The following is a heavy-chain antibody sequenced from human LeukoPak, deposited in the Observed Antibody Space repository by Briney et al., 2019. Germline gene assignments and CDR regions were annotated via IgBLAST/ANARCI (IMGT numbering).Heavy chain of an antibody. J-gene: IGHJ4*02. V-gene: IGHV4-39*01. CDR1: GGSISSSSYY. Sequence: SETLSLTCTVSGGSISSSSYYWGWIRQPPGKGLEWIGSIYYSGSTYYNPSLKSRVTISVDTSKNQFSLKLSSVTAADTAVYYCARQVAAAGMAFDYWGQGTLVTVSS. D-gene: IGHD6-13*01. CDR2: IYYSGST. CDR3: ARQVAAAGMAFDY.